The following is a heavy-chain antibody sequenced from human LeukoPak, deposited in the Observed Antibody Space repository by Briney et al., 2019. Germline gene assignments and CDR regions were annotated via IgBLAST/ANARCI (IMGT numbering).Heavy chain of an antibody. CDR3: ARHGLSDAFDI. J-gene: IGHJ3*02. CDR1: GGSISSYY. CDR2: IYYSGST. Sequence: SETLSLTCTVSGGSISSYYWSWIRQPPGKGLEWIGYIYYSGSTNYNPSLKSRVTISVDTSKNQFSLKLSSVTAADTPVYYCARHGLSDAFDIWGQGTMVTVSS. D-gene: IGHD3-16*02. V-gene: IGHV4-59*08.